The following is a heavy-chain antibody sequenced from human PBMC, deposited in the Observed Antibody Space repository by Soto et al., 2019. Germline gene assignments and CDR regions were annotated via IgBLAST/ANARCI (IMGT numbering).Heavy chain of an antibody. CDR3: ARGLRYIDWFPENAFDI. J-gene: IGHJ3*02. CDR1: GGSISSGGYY. D-gene: IGHD3-9*01. Sequence: SETLSLTCTVSGGSISSGGYYWTWIRQHPGKGLEWIGYLYYSGSTHYNPSLKSRVTISIDTSKNQFSLKLSSVTAADTAVYYCARGLRYIDWFPENAFDIWGQGTMVTVSS. V-gene: IGHV4-31*03. CDR2: LYYSGST.